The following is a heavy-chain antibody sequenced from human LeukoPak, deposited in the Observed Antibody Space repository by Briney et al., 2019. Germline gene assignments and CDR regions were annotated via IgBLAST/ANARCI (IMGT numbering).Heavy chain of an antibody. CDR1: GGSISSGGYS. V-gene: IGHV4-30-2*01. D-gene: IGHD1-26*01. J-gene: IGHJ3*02. CDR3: ARSGGGLSSWHKWELPGMGRGMDDDAFDI. CDR2: IYHSGST. Sequence: SETLSLTCAVSGGSISSGGYSWSWIRQPPGKGLEWIGYIYHSGSTYYNPSLKSRVTISVDRSKNQFSLKLSSVTAADTAVYYCARSGGGLSSWHKWELPGMGRGMDDDAFDIWGQGTMVTVSS.